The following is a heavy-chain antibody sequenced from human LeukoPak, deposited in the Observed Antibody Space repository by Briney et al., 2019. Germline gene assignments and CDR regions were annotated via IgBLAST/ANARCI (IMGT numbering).Heavy chain of an antibody. CDR1: EVIDTGNY. V-gene: IGHV3-53*01. J-gene: IGHJ6*03. CDR2: IYDTGTT. D-gene: IGHD3-10*01. CDR3: AIERDSLIRGVLGAMDV. Sequence: SGGSLRLSCAPSEVIDTGNYMSWVRQAPGQGLEWVSLIYDTGTTHYADSVKGRFTISRDNSKNTVYLQMNYLRVEDTAVYYCAIERDSLIRGVLGAMDVWGKGTTVTVSS.